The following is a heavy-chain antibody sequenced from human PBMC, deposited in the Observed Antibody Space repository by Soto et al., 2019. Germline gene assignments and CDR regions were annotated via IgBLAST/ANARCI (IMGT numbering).Heavy chain of an antibody. D-gene: IGHD6-19*01. Sequence: QVQLVQSGAEVKKPGSSVKVSCKASGGTFSSYAISWVRQAPGQGLEWMGGIIPIFGTANYAQKFQGRVTITADESTSTAYMERSSLRSEDTAVYYCERGDNSRRRAGGWQHWGQGPLVTVSS. CDR3: ERGDNSRRRAGGWQH. J-gene: IGHJ1*01. CDR1: GGTFSSYA. V-gene: IGHV1-69*01. CDR2: IIPIFGTA.